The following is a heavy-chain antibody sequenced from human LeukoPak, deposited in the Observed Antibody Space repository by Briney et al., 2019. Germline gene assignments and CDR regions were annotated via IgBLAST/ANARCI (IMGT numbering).Heavy chain of an antibody. J-gene: IGHJ6*02. V-gene: IGHV3-7*03. D-gene: IGHD1/OR15-1a*01. CDR1: GFTFSSYA. Sequence: GGSLRLSCAASGFTFSSYAMTWVRQAPGKGPEWVANMNKDGSEEYYVDSVKGRFTIFKDTAKNSLYLRMNNLRVEDTALYYCARNNDMDVWGQGTTVVVSS. CDR2: MNKDGSEE. CDR3: ARNNDMDV.